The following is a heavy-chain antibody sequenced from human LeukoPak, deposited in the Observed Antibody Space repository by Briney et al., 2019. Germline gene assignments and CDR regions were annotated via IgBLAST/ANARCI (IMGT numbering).Heavy chain of an antibody. CDR2: INHSGST. D-gene: IGHD3-10*01. V-gene: IGHV4-34*01. Sequence: SETLSLTCAVYGGSFSGYYWSWIRQPPGKGLEWIGEINHSGSTNYNPSLKSRVTISVDTSKNQLSLKLSSVTAADTAVYYCARGAGEYYYYYGMDVWGQGTTVTVSS. J-gene: IGHJ6*02. CDR1: GGSFSGYY. CDR3: ARGAGEYYYYYGMDV.